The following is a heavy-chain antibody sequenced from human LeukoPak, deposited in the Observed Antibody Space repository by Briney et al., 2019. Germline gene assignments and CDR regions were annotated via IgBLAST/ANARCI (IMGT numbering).Heavy chain of an antibody. CDR1: GYTFTSYG. V-gene: IGHV1-18*01. D-gene: IGHD5-18*01. CDR2: ISAYNGNT. CDR3: ARDRDLYSYGHFDY. J-gene: IGHJ4*02. Sequence: ASVKVSCKASGYTFTSYGISWVRQAPGQGLERMGWISAYNGNTNYAQKLQGRVTMTTDTSTSTAYMELRSLRSDDTAVYYCARDRDLYSYGHFDYWGQGTLVTVSS.